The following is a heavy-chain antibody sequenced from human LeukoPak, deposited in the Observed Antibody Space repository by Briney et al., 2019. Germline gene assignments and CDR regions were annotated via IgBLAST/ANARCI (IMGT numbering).Heavy chain of an antibody. CDR1: GGSISSYY. Sequence: PSETLSLTCTVSGGSISSYYWSWIRQPPGKGLGWIGYIYYSGSTNYNPSLKSRVTISVDTSKNQFSLKLSSVTAAGTAVYYCAGCSGGSCYDWFDPWGQGTLVTGSS. V-gene: IGHV4-59*01. CDR2: IYYSGST. J-gene: IGHJ5*02. D-gene: IGHD2-15*01. CDR3: AGCSGGSCYDWFDP.